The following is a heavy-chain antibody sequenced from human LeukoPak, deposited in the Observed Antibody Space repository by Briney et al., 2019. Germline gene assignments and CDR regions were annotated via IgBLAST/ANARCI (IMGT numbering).Heavy chain of an antibody. J-gene: IGHJ6*02. CDR3: ARDFRGYYYGMDV. Sequence: GGSLRLSCAASGFTVSSNYMSWVRQAPGKGLEWVSVIYSGGSTYYADSVKGRFTISRDNSKNTLYLQMNSLRAEDTALYYCARDFRGYYYGMDVWGQGTTVTVSS. V-gene: IGHV3-53*01. CDR1: GFTVSSNY. CDR2: IYSGGST. D-gene: IGHD5-24*01.